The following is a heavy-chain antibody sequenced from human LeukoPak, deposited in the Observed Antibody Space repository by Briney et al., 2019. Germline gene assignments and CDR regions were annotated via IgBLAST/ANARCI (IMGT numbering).Heavy chain of an antibody. CDR3: AKDSKLRGGRLYYFDY. CDR1: GFTFSSYG. Sequence: PGRSLRLSCAASGFTFSSYGMHWVRQAPGKGLEWVAVISYDGSNKYYADSVKGRFTISRDNSKNTLYLQMNSLRAEGTAVYYCAKDSKLRGGRLYYFDYWGQGTLATVSS. CDR2: ISYDGSNK. V-gene: IGHV3-30*18. D-gene: IGHD3-10*01. J-gene: IGHJ4*02.